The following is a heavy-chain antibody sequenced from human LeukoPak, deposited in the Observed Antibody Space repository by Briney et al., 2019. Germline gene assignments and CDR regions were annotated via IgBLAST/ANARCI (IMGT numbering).Heavy chain of an antibody. CDR1: GGTFSSYA. D-gene: IGHD1-1*01. J-gene: IGHJ6*02. CDR2: IIPIFGTA. CDR3: ARVQLDLYGMDV. V-gene: IGHV1-69*06. Sequence: ASVKVSCKASGGTFSSYAISWVRQAPGQGLEWMGGIIPIFGTANYAQKFQGRVTITADKSTSTAYMELSSLRSDDTAVYYCARVQLDLYGMDVWGQGTTVTVSS.